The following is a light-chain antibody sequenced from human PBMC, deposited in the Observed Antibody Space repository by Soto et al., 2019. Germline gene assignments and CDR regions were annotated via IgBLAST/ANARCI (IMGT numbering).Light chain of an antibody. CDR1: QSVSSN. V-gene: IGKV3-15*01. J-gene: IGKJ1*01. CDR2: GAS. Sequence: EIVMTQSPATLSVSPGERATLSCRASQSVSSNLAWYQQKPGQAPRLLIYGASSRAIGIPARFSGSGSGTEFTLTITSLQSEDFAVYYCQQYNYWPTFGQGTNVELK. CDR3: QQYNYWPT.